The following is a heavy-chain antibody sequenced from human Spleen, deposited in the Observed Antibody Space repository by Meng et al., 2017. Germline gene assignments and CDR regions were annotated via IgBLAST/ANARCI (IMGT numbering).Heavy chain of an antibody. V-gene: IGHV3-30*04. CDR3: ARDGYGDYSPIVINYYFDY. CDR2: ISYDGETK. D-gene: IGHD4-17*01. Sequence: GGSLRPSCAASGSTSSSYATHWVRQAPGKGLEWVAMISYDGETKYYADSVKGRFTISRDNSKNTLYLQINSLRVEDTAVYYCARDGYGDYSPIVINYYFDYWGQGMLVTVSS. CDR1: GSTSSSYA. J-gene: IGHJ4*02.